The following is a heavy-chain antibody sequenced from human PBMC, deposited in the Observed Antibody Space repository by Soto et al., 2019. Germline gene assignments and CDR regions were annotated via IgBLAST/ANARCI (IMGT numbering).Heavy chain of an antibody. Sequence: SETLSLTCTVSDVSTSNFFWKWFRQPPGKGLEWIGNIHSSGTTNYNPSLESRVTISLDTSNSQCSLKMNSVTAADTAVYYCARGSGWLTDYWGQGSQVTAPQ. D-gene: IGHD6-19*01. CDR3: ARGSGWLTDY. CDR2: IHSSGTT. CDR1: DVSTSNFF. J-gene: IGHJ4*02. V-gene: IGHV4-59*08.